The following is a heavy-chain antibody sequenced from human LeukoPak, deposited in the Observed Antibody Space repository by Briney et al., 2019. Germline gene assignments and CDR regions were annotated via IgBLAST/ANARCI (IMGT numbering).Heavy chain of an antibody. CDR2: MGSKANSYAT. J-gene: IGHJ4*02. CDR1: GFTFSGSA. V-gene: IGHV3-73*01. CDR3: TRRDDTSYYFDY. D-gene: IGHD2-2*01. Sequence: GGSLRLSCAASGFTFSGSAMHWVRQASGKGLEWVGRMGSKANSYATAYAASVKGRFTISRDDSKNTAYLQMNSLKTEDTAVYYCTRRDDTSYYFDYWGQGTLVTVSS.